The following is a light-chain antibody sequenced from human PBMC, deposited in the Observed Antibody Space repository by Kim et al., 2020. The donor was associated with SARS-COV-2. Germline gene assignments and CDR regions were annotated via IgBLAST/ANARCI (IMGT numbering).Light chain of an antibody. Sequence: EIVLTQSPGTLSLSPGERATLSCRASQSVSSSYLAWYQQKPGQAPRLLIYGASSRATGIPDRFSGSGSGTDFTLTISRLEPEDVAVYYCQQYGSSPPWGFGQGTKV. J-gene: IGKJ1*01. CDR2: GAS. CDR3: QQYGSSPPWG. CDR1: QSVSSSY. V-gene: IGKV3-20*01.